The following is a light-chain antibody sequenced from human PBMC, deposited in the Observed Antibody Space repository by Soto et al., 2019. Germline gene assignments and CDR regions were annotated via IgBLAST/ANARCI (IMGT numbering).Light chain of an antibody. CDR2: DAS. CDR1: QSVSRY. CDR3: QQRSNWIT. J-gene: IGKJ5*01. Sequence: EIVLTQSPATLSLSPGERATLSCRASQSVSRYLAWYQQKAGQAPRLPIYDASYRATGIPARFSGSGSGTDFTLTISRLESEDFAFYYCQQRSNWITFGQGTRLEIK. V-gene: IGKV3-11*01.